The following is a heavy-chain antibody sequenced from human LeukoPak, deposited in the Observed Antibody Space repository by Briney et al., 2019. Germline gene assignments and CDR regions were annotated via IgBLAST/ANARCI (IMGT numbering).Heavy chain of an antibody. J-gene: IGHJ5*02. CDR3: ATRGVGASNWFDP. CDR2: IYYSGST. CDR1: GGSVSSGSYY. Sequence: SETLSLTCTVSGGSVSSGSYYWSWIRQPPGKGLEWIGYIYYSGSTNYNPSLKSRVTISVDTSKNQFSLKLSSVTAADTAAYYCATRGVGASNWFDPWGQGTLVTVSS. D-gene: IGHD1-26*01. V-gene: IGHV4-61*01.